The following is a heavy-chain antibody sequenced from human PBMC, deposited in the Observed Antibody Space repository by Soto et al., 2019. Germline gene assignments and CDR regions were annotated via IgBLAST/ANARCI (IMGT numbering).Heavy chain of an antibody. CDR2: ISYDGSNK. Sequence: GGSLRLSCAASRFTFSSYAMHWVRQAPGKGLEWVAVISYDGSNKYYADSVKGRFTISRDNSKNTLYLQMNSLRAEDTAVYYCAREITMVRGREFVYYYYGMDVWGQGTTGTVSS. D-gene: IGHD3-10*01. CDR1: RFTFSSYA. CDR3: AREITMVRGREFVYYYYGMDV. J-gene: IGHJ6*02. V-gene: IGHV3-30-3*01.